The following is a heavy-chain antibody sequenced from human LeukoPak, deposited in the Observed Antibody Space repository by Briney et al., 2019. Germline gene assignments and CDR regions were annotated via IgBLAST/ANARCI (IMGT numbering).Heavy chain of an antibody. V-gene: IGHV3-30*04. CDR2: ISYDGSNK. D-gene: IGHD2-21*01. Sequence: PGGSLRLSCAASGFTFSSYAMHWVRQAPGKGLEWVAVISYDGSNKYYADSVKGRFTISRDNSKNTLYLQMNSLRAEDTAVYYCAKSSSVVAAQIDYWGQGTLVTVSS. J-gene: IGHJ4*02. CDR1: GFTFSSYA. CDR3: AKSSSVVAAQIDY.